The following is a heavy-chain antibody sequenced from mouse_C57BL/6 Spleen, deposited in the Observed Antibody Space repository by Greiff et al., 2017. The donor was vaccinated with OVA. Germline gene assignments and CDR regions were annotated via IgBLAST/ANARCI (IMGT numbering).Heavy chain of an antibody. J-gene: IGHJ3*01. V-gene: IGHV5-6*01. Sequence: EVQRVESGGDLVKPGGSLKLSCAASGFTFSSYGMSWVRQTPDKRLEWVATISSGGSYTYYPDSVKGRFTISRDNAKNTLYLQMSSLKSEDTAMYYCARHYYSPFAYWGQGTLVTVSA. CDR3: ARHYYSPFAY. CDR2: ISSGGSYT. CDR1: GFTFSSYG. D-gene: IGHD2-12*01.